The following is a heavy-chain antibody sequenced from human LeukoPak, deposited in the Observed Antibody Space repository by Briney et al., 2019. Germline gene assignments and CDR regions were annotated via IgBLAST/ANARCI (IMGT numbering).Heavy chain of an antibody. V-gene: IGHV5-51*01. CDR3: ARPGGYCSGNTCEGAFDI. J-gene: IGHJ3*02. CDR1: GYTFTTYW. CDR2: IFPADSDT. D-gene: IGHD2-15*01. Sequence: GESLKISCKGSGYTFTTYWIGWVRQMPGKGLEWMGIIFPADSDTKYSPSFQGQATMSADKSISTAYLQWSSLKASDTATYYCARPGGYCSGNTCEGAFDIWDQGTVVTVSS.